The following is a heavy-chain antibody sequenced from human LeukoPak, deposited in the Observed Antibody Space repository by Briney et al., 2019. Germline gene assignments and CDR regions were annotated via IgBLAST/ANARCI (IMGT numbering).Heavy chain of an antibody. J-gene: IGHJ4*01. CDR3: ARGRNYFDY. CDR2: IIPVLAMA. V-gene: IGHV1-69*04. Sequence: SVKVSCKVPGGTFNTYGITWVRQAPGQGLEWMGRIIPVLAMATYAQKYEGRVKITADKSTTTIYLFLSSLTSDDTAVYYCARGRNYFDYWGQGSLVTVSS. CDR1: GGTFNTYG.